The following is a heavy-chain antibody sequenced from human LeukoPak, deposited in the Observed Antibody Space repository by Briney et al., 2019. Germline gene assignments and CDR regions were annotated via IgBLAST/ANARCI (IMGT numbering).Heavy chain of an antibody. V-gene: IGHV1-2*02. Sequence: ASVKVSCKASGYTFTGYYMHRVRQAPGQGLEWMGWINPNSGGTNYAQKFQGRVTMTRDTSISTAYMELSRLRSDDTAVYYCARGGRPLLYSSGWSDFDYWGQGTLVTVSS. D-gene: IGHD6-19*01. J-gene: IGHJ4*02. CDR1: GYTFTGYY. CDR2: INPNSGGT. CDR3: ARGGRPLLYSSGWSDFDY.